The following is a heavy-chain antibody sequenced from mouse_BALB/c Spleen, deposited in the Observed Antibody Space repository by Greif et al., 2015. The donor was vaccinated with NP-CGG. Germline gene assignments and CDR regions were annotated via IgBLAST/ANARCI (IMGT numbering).Heavy chain of an antibody. CDR2: IRNKANGYTT. CDR1: GFTFTDYY. V-gene: IGHV7-3*02. CDR3: ARDDGYLFDY. Sequence: EVMLVESGGGLVQPGGSLRLSCATSGFTFTDYYMSWVRQPPGKALEWLGFIRNKANGYTTEYSASVKGRFTISRDNSQSILYLQMNTLRAEDSATYYCARDDGYLFDYWGQGTTLTVSS. D-gene: IGHD2-3*01. J-gene: IGHJ2*01.